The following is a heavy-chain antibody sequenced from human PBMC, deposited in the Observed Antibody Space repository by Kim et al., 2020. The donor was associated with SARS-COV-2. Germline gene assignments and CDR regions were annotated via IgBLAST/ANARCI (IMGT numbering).Heavy chain of an antibody. J-gene: IGHJ5*02. CDR2: ISKTDGPI. CDR1: GFIFSDYY. CDR3: ARDPIRKEAYNFDH. D-gene: IGHD2-21*01. Sequence: GGSLRLSCLGSGFIFSDYYMGWFRQAPGKGLEWISHISKTDGPIYYADSVKGRFTVSRDNAKKTLYLHLNGLRAEDTAVYYCARDPIRKEAYNFDHWG. V-gene: IGHV3-11*01.